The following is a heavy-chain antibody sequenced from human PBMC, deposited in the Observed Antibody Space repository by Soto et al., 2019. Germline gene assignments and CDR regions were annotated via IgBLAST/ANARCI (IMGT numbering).Heavy chain of an antibody. V-gene: IGHV4-4*02. D-gene: IGHD2-15*01. CDR2: IYHSGST. CDR3: ARRRLPYCSGGSCYGDY. J-gene: IGHJ4*02. CDR1: GGSISSYNW. Sequence: QVQLQESGPGLVKPSGTLSLTCAVSGGSISSYNWWSWVRQPPGKGLEWIGEIYHSGSTSYNPSLKSRVTMSVEKSRNQFSLKLTSVTAADTAVYYCARRRLPYCSGGSCYGDYWGQGTLVTVSS.